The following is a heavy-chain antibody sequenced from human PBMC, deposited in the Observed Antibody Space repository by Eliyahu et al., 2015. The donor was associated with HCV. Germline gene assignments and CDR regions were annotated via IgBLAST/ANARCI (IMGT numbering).Heavy chain of an antibody. CDR1: GFXFSSYA. CDR2: ISGSGGST. J-gene: IGHJ5*02. CDR3: AKAYKSGKYSTPRGNWFDP. V-gene: IGHV3-23*01. Sequence: EVQLLESGGGLVQPGGSLRLSCAASGFXFSSYAMSWVRQAPGKGLEWVSAISGSGGSTYYADSVKGRFTISRDNSKNTLYLQMNSLRAEDTAVYYCAKAYKSGKYSTPRGNWFDPWGQGTLVTVSS. D-gene: IGHD6-6*01.